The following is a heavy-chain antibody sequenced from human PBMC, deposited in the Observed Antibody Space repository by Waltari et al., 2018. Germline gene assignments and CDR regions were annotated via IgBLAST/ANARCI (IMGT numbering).Heavy chain of an antibody. Sequence: EVLLVESGGGLVKPGGSLRLSCAASGFTFSSYSMNWVRQAPGKGLEGVSSISSSGSYTHYVDSVKGRFTISRDNAKNTVYLQLNSLRADDTAVYYCARKGGRGYTYGPFYFDSWGRGTLVTVSS. CDR3: ARKGGRGYTYGPFYFDS. CDR2: ISSSGSYT. D-gene: IGHD5-18*01. V-gene: IGHV3-21*02. J-gene: IGHJ4*02. CDR1: GFTFSSYS.